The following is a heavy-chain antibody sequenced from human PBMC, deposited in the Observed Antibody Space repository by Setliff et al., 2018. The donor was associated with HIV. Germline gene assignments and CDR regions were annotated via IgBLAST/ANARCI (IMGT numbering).Heavy chain of an antibody. CDR2: INPMFGTG. CDR1: GGTFSSYG. D-gene: IGHD6-13*01. CDR3: ARVGHSSSYHYYGMDV. Sequence: ASVKVSCKTSGGTFSSYGISWVRQAPGQGLEWMGGINPMFGTGFYAQKFQGRVTITTDESRSTAYMELSSLSSEDTAVFYCARVGHSSSYHYYGMDVWGQGTTVTVSS. J-gene: IGHJ6*02. V-gene: IGHV1-69*05.